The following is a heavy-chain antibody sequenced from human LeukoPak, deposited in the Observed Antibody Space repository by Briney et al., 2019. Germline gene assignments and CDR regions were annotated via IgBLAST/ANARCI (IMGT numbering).Heavy chain of an antibody. CDR2: IKQDGSEK. CDR3: ARSGSDFDC. Sequence: PGGSLRLSCAASGFTFSSYWMSWVRQPPGKGLEWVANIKQDGSEKNYVDSVKGRFTISRDNAKNSQYLQINSLRVEDTAVYYCARSGSDFDCWGQGTLVSVSS. J-gene: IGHJ4*02. V-gene: IGHV3-7*01. D-gene: IGHD1-26*01. CDR1: GFTFSSYW.